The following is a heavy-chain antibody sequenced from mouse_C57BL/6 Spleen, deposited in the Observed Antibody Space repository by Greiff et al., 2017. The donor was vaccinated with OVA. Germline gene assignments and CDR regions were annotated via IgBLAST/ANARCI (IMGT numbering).Heavy chain of an antibody. V-gene: IGHV5-17*01. J-gene: IGHJ1*03. CDR2: ISSGSSTI. CDR1: GFTFSDYG. Sequence: EVKVEESGGGLVKPGGSLKLSCAASGFTFSDYGMHWVRQAPEKGLEWVAYISSGSSTIYYADTVKGRFTISRDNAKNTLFLQMTSLRAEDTAMYYCARETVVGYFDVWGTGTTVTVSS. D-gene: IGHD1-1*01. CDR3: ARETVVGYFDV.